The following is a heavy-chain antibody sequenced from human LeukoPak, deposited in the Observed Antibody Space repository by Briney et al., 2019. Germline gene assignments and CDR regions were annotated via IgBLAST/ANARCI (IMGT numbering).Heavy chain of an antibody. CDR2: IRYDGSNK. V-gene: IGHV3-30*02. D-gene: IGHD4-17*01. Sequence: PGGSLRLSCAASGFTFSSYGMHWVRQAPGKGLEWVAFIRYDGSNKYYADSVKGRFTISRDNSKNTLYLQMNSLRAEDTAVYYCAKELADYGDHDDAFDIWGQGTMVTVSS. J-gene: IGHJ3*02. CDR1: GFTFSSYG. CDR3: AKELADYGDHDDAFDI.